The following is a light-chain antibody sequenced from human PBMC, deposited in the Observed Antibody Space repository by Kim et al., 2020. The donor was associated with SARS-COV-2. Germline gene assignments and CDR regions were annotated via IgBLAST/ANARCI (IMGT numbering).Light chain of an antibody. J-gene: IGKJ1*01. V-gene: IGKV3-20*01. CDR3: QQYGSSLRT. CDR2: GAS. CDR1: QSVSSSC. Sequence: CPGERATLSCRASQSVSSSCLAWYLQKPGQAPRLLIYGASSRATGIPDRFSGSGSGTDFTLSISRLEPEDFAVYYCQQYGSSLRTFGQGTKVDIK.